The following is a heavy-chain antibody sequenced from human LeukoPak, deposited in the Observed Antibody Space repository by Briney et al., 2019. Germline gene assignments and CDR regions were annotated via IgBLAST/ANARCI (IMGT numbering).Heavy chain of an antibody. Sequence: PSVTLSLTCTVSGGSISSYYWSWIRQPPGKGLEWIGYIYYSGSTNYNPSLKSRVTISVDTSKNQFSLKLSSVTAADTAVYYCARAKGRFDAFDIWGQGTMVTVSS. J-gene: IGHJ3*02. CDR3: ARAKGRFDAFDI. CDR2: IYYSGST. CDR1: GGSISSYY. D-gene: IGHD3-16*01. V-gene: IGHV4-59*01.